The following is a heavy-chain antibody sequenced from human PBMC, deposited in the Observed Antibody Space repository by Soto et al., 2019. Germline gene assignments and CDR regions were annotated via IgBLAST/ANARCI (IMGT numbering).Heavy chain of an antibody. CDR3: TRDPVNTRADSHFDL. V-gene: IGHV3-7*04. Sequence: ELQLVESGGGLVQPGGSLRLSCAASGFTFSRYWMSWVRQAPGKGLEWVANIKEAGSEKFYVDSVKGRFTISRDNAKNSMNLQMNSLRAEETAVYYCTRDPVNTRADSHFDLWGRGTLVTVSS. D-gene: IGHD3-3*01. J-gene: IGHJ2*01. CDR1: GFTFSRYW. CDR2: IKEAGSEK.